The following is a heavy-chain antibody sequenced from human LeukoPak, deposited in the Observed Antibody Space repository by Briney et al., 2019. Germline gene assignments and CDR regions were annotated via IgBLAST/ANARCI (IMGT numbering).Heavy chain of an antibody. D-gene: IGHD2-21*02. CDR2: IGTTSGAI. CDR3: ARFRTWGDKAFDY. J-gene: IGHJ4*02. CDR1: GFTFSSYS. Sequence: GGSLRLSCAASGFTFSSYSMNWVRQPPGKGLEWVSYIGTTSGAIYYADSVKGRFTISRDSAKNSLYLQMNSLRAEDTAVYYCARFRTWGDKAFDYWGQGTLVTVSS. V-gene: IGHV3-48*01.